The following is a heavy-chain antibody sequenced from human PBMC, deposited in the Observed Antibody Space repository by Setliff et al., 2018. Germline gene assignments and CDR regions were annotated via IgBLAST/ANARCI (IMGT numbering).Heavy chain of an antibody. J-gene: IGHJ6*04. V-gene: IGHV3-48*04. CDR1: GFTFSSYT. D-gene: IGHD2-2*01. CDR2: IANGGSPI. Sequence: GGSLRLSCAASGFTFSSYTMNWVRQAPGKGLEWLSYIANGGSPIYYADSVKGRFTISRDNSKNNFFLLINNRRAEDTATCYCARELTIVVPPALALEVWGKGTTVTVSS. CDR3: ARELTIVVPPALALEV.